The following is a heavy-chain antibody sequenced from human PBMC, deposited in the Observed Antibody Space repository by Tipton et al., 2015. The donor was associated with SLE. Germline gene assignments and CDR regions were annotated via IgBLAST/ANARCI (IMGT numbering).Heavy chain of an antibody. D-gene: IGHD1-26*01. J-gene: IGHJ4*02. Sequence: QSGAEVKKPGASVKVSCKASGGTFSWYAISWVRQAPGHGLEWMGGIIPIFGTANYAQKFQGRVTITADESTSTAYMELSSLRSEDTAVYYCAREGGQARYYFDYWGQGTLVTVSS. CDR2: IIPIFGTA. CDR3: AREGGQARYYFDY. V-gene: IGHV1-69*13. CDR1: GGTFSWYA.